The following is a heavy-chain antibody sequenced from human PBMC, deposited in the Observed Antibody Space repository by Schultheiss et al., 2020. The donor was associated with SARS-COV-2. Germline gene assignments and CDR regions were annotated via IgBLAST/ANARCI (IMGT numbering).Heavy chain of an antibody. J-gene: IGHJ6*02. CDR3: ASPLVGAKAGYYGMDV. CDR1: GFTFSGSA. Sequence: GGSLRLSCAASGFTFSGSAMHWVRQASGKGLEWVGRIRSKANSYTTEYAASVKGRFTISRDDSKNSLYLQMNSLKTEDTAVYYCASPLVGAKAGYYGMDVWGQGTTVTVSS. D-gene: IGHD1-26*01. CDR2: IRSKANSYTT. V-gene: IGHV3-73*01.